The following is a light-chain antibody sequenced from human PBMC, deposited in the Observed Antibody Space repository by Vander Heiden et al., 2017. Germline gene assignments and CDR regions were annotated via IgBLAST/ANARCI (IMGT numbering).Light chain of an antibody. CDR2: GNS. J-gene: IGLJ3*02. Sequence: QSVLTQPPSVSGAPGQRVTISCTGSSSNIGAGYDVHWYQQLPGTAPKRLIYGNSNRPSGVPDRFSGSKSGTSASLAITGLQAEDEADYYCQSYDSSLSGEWVFGGGTKLTVL. V-gene: IGLV1-40*01. CDR1: SSNIGAGYD. CDR3: QSYDSSLSGEWV.